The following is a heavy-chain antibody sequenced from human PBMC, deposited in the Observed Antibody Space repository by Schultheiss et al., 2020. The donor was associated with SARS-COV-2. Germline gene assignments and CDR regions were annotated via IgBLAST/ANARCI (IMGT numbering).Heavy chain of an antibody. CDR1: GFTFSTFA. CDR2: ISYDSTNI. CDR3: AKGGRFYYGAGSYLDH. Sequence: GGSLRLSCAASGFTFSTFAMHWVRQAPGKGLEWLTLISYDSTNIHYADSVKGRFTISRDDAKDSLFLRMDSLRAEDTALYYCAKGGRFYYGAGSYLDHWGQGTPVTVSS. D-gene: IGHD3-10*01. V-gene: IGHV3-30-3*01. J-gene: IGHJ4*02.